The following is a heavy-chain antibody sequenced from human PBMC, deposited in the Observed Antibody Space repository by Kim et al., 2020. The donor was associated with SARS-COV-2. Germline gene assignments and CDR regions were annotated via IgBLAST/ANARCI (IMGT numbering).Heavy chain of an antibody. J-gene: IGHJ6*02. D-gene: IGHD3-16*01. V-gene: IGHV3-30*18. Sequence: GGSLRLSCAASGVTFSRYGMHWVRQAPGKGLEWVAVVSYDGSDEFYADSVKGRFTISRDNSKNTLSLQMSSLRVEDTDKYFCAKAARTGDSFGPGHYGMDVWGQGTIVTVSS. CDR2: VSYDGSDE. CDR1: GVTFSRYG. CDR3: AKAARTGDSFGPGHYGMDV.